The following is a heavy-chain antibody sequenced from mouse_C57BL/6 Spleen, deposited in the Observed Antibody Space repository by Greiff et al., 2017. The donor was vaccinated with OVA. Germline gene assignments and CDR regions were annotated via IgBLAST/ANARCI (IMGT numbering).Heavy chain of an antibody. CDR3: ARPDYYGSSYRWYFDV. CDR2: IYPGSGST. D-gene: IGHD1-1*01. J-gene: IGHJ1*03. Sequence: QVQLQQSGAELVKPGASVKMSCKASGYTFTSYWITWVKQRPGQGLEWIGDIYPGSGSTNYNEKFKSKATLTVDTSSSTAYMQLSSLTSEDSAVYYCARPDYYGSSYRWYFDVWGTGTTVTVSS. V-gene: IGHV1-55*01. CDR1: GYTFTSYW.